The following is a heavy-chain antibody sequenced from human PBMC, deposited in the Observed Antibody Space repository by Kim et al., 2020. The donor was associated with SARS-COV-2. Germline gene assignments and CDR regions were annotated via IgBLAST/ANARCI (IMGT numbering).Heavy chain of an antibody. J-gene: IGHJ2*01. CDR2: INPNSGGT. D-gene: IGHD6-19*01. CDR1: GYTFTGYY. CDR3: ARDRDSSGWYDLDFDL. V-gene: IGHV1-2*02. Sequence: ASVKVSCKASGYTFTGYYMHWVRQAPGQGLEWMGWINPNSGGTNYAQKFQGRVTMTRDTSISTAYMELSRLRSDDTAVYYCARDRDSSGWYDLDFDLWGRGTLVTVSS.